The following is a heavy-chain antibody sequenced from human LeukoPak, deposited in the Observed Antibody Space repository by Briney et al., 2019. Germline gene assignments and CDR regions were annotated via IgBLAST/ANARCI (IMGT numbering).Heavy chain of an antibody. CDR1: GFTFSSFG. J-gene: IGHJ6*02. CDR3: ARDMPGYCSGGSCYSGMDV. Sequence: GGSLRLSCAASGFTFSSFGMHWVRQAPGKGLEWVAVIWYDGSHQYYADSVKGRFTISRDNSRNTLFLQMHTLRVDDTAVYYYARDMPGYCSGGSCYSGMDVWGQGTTVTVSS. D-gene: IGHD2-15*01. CDR2: IWYDGSHQ. V-gene: IGHV3-33*01.